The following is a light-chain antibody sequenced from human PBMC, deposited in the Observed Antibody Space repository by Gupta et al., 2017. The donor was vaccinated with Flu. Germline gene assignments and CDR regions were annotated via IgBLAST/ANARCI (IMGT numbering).Light chain of an antibody. J-gene: IGKJ1*01. CDR2: SAS. Sequence: DIQMTQSPSSLSASVGDRVTITCRASQDISNHLAWYQQKPGKIPKLLIYSASTLHSGVPSRFSGSGFATDFTLTISSLQTEDVATYYCQKDNMSPWTFGQGTKVEIK. CDR1: QDISNH. V-gene: IGKV1-27*01. CDR3: QKDNMSPWT.